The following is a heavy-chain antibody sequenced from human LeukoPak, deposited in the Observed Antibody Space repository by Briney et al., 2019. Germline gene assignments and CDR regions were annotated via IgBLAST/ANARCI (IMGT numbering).Heavy chain of an antibody. CDR3: AKDVVGQLDIVVVPAASPFDY. J-gene: IGHJ4*02. CDR2: ISGSGGST. CDR1: GFTFSSYA. Sequence: GGSLRLSCAASGFTFSSYAMSWVRQAPGKGLEWVSAISGSGGSTYYADSVKGRFTISRDNSKNTLYLQMNSLRAEDTAVYYCAKDVVGQLDIVVVPAASPFDYWGQGTLVTVSS. D-gene: IGHD2-2*03. V-gene: IGHV3-23*01.